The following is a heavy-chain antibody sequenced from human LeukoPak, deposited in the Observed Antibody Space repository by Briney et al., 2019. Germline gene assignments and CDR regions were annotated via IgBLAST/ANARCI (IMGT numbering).Heavy chain of an antibody. J-gene: IGHJ4*02. CDR3: ARCSSTICLDY. V-gene: IGHV1-3*01. Sequence: EASVKVSCKASGYTLTSYAIHWVRQAPGQRLEWMGWINAGNGDTRYSQKFQGRVTVTRDTSASTAYMEVSSLRSEDTAVYYCARCSSTICLDYWGQGTLVTVSS. CDR2: INAGNGDT. D-gene: IGHD2-2*01. CDR1: GYTLTSYA.